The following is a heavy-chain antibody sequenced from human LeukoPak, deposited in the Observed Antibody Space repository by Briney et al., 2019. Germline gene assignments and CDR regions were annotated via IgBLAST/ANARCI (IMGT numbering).Heavy chain of an antibody. CDR3: AKGRMGSSSWYLSDY. Sequence: PGGSLRLSCAASGFTFSSYAMSWVRQAPGKGLEWVSAISGSGGSTYYADSVKGRFTISGDNSKNTLYLQMNSLRAEDTAVYYCAKGRMGSSSWYLSDYWGQGTLVTVSS. V-gene: IGHV3-23*01. CDR2: ISGSGGST. D-gene: IGHD6-13*01. CDR1: GFTFSSYA. J-gene: IGHJ4*02.